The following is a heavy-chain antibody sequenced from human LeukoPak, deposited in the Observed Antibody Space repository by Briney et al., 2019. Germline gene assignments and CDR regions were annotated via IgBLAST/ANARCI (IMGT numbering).Heavy chain of an antibody. CDR2: ISYDGSNK. CDR1: GFTFSSYG. Sequence: SGGSLRLSCAASGFTFSSYGMHWVRQAPGKGLEWVAVISYDGSNKYYADSVKGRFTISRDNSKNTLYLQMNSLRAEDTAVYYCATAGGRYFDYWGQGTLVTVSS. V-gene: IGHV3-30*03. J-gene: IGHJ4*02. CDR3: ATAGGRYFDY. D-gene: IGHD3-16*01.